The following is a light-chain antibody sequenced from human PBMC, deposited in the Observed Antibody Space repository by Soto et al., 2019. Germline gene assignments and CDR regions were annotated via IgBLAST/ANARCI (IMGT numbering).Light chain of an antibody. Sequence: EIVLTQSPGTLSLSPGERATLSCRASQSVSSSYLAWYQQKPGQAPRLLIYGASSRATGIPDRFSGSGSGTDFTLTISRLEPEDFAVYYCQQYGSSFLTFGPGTKLDIK. CDR2: GAS. J-gene: IGKJ3*01. CDR1: QSVSSSY. CDR3: QQYGSSFLT. V-gene: IGKV3-20*01.